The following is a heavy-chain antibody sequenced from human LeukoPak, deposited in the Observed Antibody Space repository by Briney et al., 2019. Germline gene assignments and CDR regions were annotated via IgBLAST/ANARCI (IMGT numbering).Heavy chain of an antibody. CDR3: AKVPIVGAKPGGVY. Sequence: GGSLRLSCAASGFTFSSYAMSWVRQAPVKGLEWVSAISGSGGSTYYADSVKGRFTISRDNSKNTLYLQMNSLRAEDTAVYYCAKVPIVGAKPGGVYWGQGTLVTVSS. V-gene: IGHV3-23*01. J-gene: IGHJ4*02. CDR2: ISGSGGST. CDR1: GFTFSSYA. D-gene: IGHD1-26*01.